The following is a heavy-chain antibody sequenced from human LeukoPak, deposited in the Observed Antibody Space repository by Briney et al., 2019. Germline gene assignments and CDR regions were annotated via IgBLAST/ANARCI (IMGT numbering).Heavy chain of an antibody. CDR2: ISSSSTI. CDR3: AREAYCTNGICYFDY. D-gene: IGHD2-8*01. J-gene: IGHJ4*02. CDR1: GFTFSSYS. Sequence: PGGSLRLSCAASGFTFSSYSMNWVRQAPGKGLEWVSYISSSSTIYYADSVKGRFTTSRDNAKNSLYLQMNSLRAEDTAVYYCAREAYCTNGICYFDYWGQGTLVTVSS. V-gene: IGHV3-48*01.